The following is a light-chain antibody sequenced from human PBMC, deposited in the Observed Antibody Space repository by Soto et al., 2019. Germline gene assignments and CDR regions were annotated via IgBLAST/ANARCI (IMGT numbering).Light chain of an antibody. CDR1: QSVSSN. Sequence: EIVMTQSPVTLSVSPGERATLSCRASQSVSSNLAWYQQKPGQAPRLLIYGASTRATGIPARFSGSGSGTDFTLTISSLEPEDFAVYYCQQRMNWPLTFGQGTRLEIK. V-gene: IGKV3D-15*01. CDR3: QQRMNWPLT. J-gene: IGKJ5*01. CDR2: GAS.